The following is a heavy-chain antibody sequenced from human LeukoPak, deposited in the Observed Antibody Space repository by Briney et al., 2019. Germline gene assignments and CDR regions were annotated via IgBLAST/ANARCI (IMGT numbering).Heavy chain of an antibody. CDR2: INPTSGDT. D-gene: IGHD7-27*01. Sequence: ASVKVSCTASGYTFTGYYMHWVRQAPGQGLEWMGWINPTSGDTNYVQKFQGRVIMTRDTSISTAYMELSGVRSDDTAVYYCARGDGDGPARRAFDIWGQGTMVTVSS. CDR1: GYTFTGYY. V-gene: IGHV1-2*02. CDR3: ARGDGDGPARRAFDI. J-gene: IGHJ3*02.